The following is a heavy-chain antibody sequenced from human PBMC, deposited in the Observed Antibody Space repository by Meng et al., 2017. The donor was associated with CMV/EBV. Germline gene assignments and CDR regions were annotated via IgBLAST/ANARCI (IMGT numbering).Heavy chain of an antibody. CDR1: GGSLSSGDYY. CDR2: IYYSGST. V-gene: IGHV4-30-4*08. Sequence: QGQLQDSGHGLVKPSQTLPLTGTVSGGSLSSGDYYWSWIRQPPGKGLEWIGYIYYSGSTYYNPSLKSRVTISVDTSKNQFSLKLSSVTAADTAVYYCARVPITYYYGSGSYYFDYWGQGTLVTVSS. D-gene: IGHD3-10*01. CDR3: ARVPITYYYGSGSYYFDY. J-gene: IGHJ4*02.